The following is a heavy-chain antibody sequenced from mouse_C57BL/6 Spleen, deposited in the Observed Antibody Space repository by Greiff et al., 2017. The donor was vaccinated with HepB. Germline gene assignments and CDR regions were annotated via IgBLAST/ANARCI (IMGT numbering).Heavy chain of an antibody. CDR1: GFTFSDYY. CDR3: ARGGLYAMDY. CDR2: INYDGSST. V-gene: IGHV5-16*01. J-gene: IGHJ4*01. Sequence: DVHLVESEGGLVQPGRSMKLSCTASGFTFSDYYMAWVRQVPEKGLEWVANINYDGSSTYYLDSLKSRFIISRDNAKNILYLQMSSLKSEDTATYYCARGGLYAMDYWGQGTSVTVSS.